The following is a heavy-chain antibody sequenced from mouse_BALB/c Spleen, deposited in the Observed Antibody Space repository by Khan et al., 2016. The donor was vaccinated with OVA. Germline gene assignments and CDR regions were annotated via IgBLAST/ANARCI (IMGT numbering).Heavy chain of an antibody. V-gene: IGHV2-3*01. CDR2: IWGAGST. CDR3: VNQNYGTLYAMDY. J-gene: IGHJ4*01. D-gene: IGHD2-1*01. CDR1: GFAITSYG. Sequence: VELVESGPGLVAPSQSLSITCTVSGFAITSYGVNWVRQPPGKGLEWLGVIWGAGSTNYHSALISRLCISKDNSKSQVSYKLNRLLTDEHATYYCVNQNYGTLYAMDYWGQGTSVTVSS.